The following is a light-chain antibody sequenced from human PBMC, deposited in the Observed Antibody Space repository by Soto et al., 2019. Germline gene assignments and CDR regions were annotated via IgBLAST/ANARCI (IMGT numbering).Light chain of an antibody. Sequence: SYELTQPPSVSVAPGQTARITCWGNNIGSKSVHWYQQKPGQAPVLVVYDDSDRPSGIPERFSGSNSGNTATLTISRVEAGDEADYYCQVWDSSSDHPYVFGTGTKVTV. CDR2: DDS. CDR1: NIGSKS. V-gene: IGLV3-21*02. CDR3: QVWDSSSDHPYV. J-gene: IGLJ1*01.